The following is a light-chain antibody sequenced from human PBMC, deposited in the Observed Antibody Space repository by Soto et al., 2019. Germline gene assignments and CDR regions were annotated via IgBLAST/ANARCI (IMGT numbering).Light chain of an antibody. CDR2: GAS. J-gene: IGKJ1*01. CDR3: QQHSKWPRT. CDR1: ESVSSN. Sequence: ILMTQSPATLSVSPGERATLSCRASESVSSNLAWYQQKPGQAPRLLFYGASTRATDIPARFSGTGSGTEFTLTISSLQSEDFAVYYCQQHSKWPRTFGQGTKVDIK. V-gene: IGKV3-15*01.